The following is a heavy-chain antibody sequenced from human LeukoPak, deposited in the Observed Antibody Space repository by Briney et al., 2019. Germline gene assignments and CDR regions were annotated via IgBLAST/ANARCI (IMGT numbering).Heavy chain of an antibody. CDR3: AKEDCSSTNCLEHFQH. CDR2: TRYDGANK. J-gene: IGHJ1*01. V-gene: IGHV3-30*02. D-gene: IGHD2-2*01. Sequence: GGSLRLSCAASGFTFSSYGMHWVRQAPGKGLEWVAFTRYDGANKYYADSVKGRFTISRDNSKNTLYLQMDSLRAEDTAVYYCAKEDCSSTNCLEHFQHWGQGALVTVSS. CDR1: GFTFSSYG.